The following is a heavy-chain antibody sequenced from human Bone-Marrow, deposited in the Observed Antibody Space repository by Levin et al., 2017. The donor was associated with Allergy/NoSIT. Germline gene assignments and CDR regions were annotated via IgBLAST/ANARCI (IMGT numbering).Heavy chain of an antibody. CDR3: ARAEEVTAYYFDY. Sequence: PGGSLRLSCAASGFTFSDYYMSWIRQAPGKGLEWVSYISSSGSTIYYADSVKGRFTISRDNAKNSLYLQMNSLRAEDTAVYYCARAEEVTAYYFDYWGQGTLVTVSS. J-gene: IGHJ4*02. D-gene: IGHD1-14*01. CDR2: ISSSGSTI. V-gene: IGHV3-11*01. CDR1: GFTFSDYY.